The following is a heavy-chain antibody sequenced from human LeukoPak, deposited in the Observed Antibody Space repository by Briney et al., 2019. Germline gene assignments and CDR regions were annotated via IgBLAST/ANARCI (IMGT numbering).Heavy chain of an antibody. J-gene: IGHJ4*02. D-gene: IGHD1-1*01. CDR1: GYAFMSYG. Sequence: ASVKVSCKASGYAFMSYGIHWLRQAPGQGLEGMGWSSVYNGNTNYAQKFQGRVTMTTDTTTSTAYMELRTLMSDDTAVYYCAKGRRVDADDHFDYWGQGTLVTVPS. CDR2: SSVYNGNT. V-gene: IGHV1-18*01. CDR3: AKGRRVDADDHFDY.